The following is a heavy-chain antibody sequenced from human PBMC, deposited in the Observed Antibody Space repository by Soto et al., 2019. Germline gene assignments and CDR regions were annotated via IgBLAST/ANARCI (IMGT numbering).Heavy chain of an antibody. D-gene: IGHD6-19*01. CDR2: ISSSSSYI. CDR3: ARDPFMAIPGSIAVAGRPN. CDR1: GFTFSSYS. J-gene: IGHJ4*02. Sequence: GGSLRLSCAASGFTFSSYSMNWVRQAPGKGLEWVSSISSSSSYIYYADSVKGRFTISRDNAKNSLYLQMNSLRAEDTAVYYCARDPFMAIPGSIAVAGRPNWGQGTLVTVSS. V-gene: IGHV3-21*01.